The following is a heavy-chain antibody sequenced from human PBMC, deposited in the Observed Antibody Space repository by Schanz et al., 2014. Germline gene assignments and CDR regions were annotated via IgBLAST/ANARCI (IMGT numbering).Heavy chain of an antibody. CDR2: INTGGDST. Sequence: EVQLVESGGGLVQPGGSLRLSCSASGFTFSTYAMAWVRQAPGKGLEWVSSINTGGDSTYYADSVKGRFTISRDNFKGALYLQMSSLRAEDTAVYYCAKGRFGELSAFDIWGQGTMVTVSS. V-gene: IGHV3-23*04. D-gene: IGHD3-10*01. CDR1: GFTFSTYA. J-gene: IGHJ3*02. CDR3: AKGRFGELSAFDI.